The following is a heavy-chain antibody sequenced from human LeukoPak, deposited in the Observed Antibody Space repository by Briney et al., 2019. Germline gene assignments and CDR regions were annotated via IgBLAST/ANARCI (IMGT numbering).Heavy chain of an antibody. J-gene: IGHJ4*02. V-gene: IGHV4-34*01. Sequence: SETLSLTCAVYGGSFSPYYWSWIRQPPGKGLEWIGEINHSGNTNYNPSLNSRVTISVDTSKNQFSLRLSSVTAADTAVYFCARGGFYCGGDCYVDYWGQGTLVTVSS. D-gene: IGHD2-21*02. CDR1: GGSFSPYY. CDR2: INHSGNT. CDR3: ARGGFYCGGDCYVDY.